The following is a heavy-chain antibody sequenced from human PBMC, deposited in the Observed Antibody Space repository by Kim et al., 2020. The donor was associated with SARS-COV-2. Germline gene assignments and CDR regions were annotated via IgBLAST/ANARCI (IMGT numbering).Heavy chain of an antibody. Sequence: GGSLRLSCAASGFTFNSYAMSWVRQAPGKGLEWVSGIRHDGGNTEYADSVKGRFPISRDNSKNTLYLQMNRLRAEDTAVYYCAKVTSGSSGWFGYFQRWGQGTLVTVSS. V-gene: IGHV3-23*01. D-gene: IGHD6-19*01. CDR1: GFTFNSYA. J-gene: IGHJ1*01. CDR3: AKVTSGSSGWFGYFQR. CDR2: IRHDGGNT.